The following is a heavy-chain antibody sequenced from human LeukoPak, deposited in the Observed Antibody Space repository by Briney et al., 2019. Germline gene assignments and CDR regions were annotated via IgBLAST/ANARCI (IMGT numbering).Heavy chain of an antibody. CDR3: AKDRGGNYLFYLDY. J-gene: IGHJ4*02. CDR1: GFTFSNYA. D-gene: IGHD1-26*01. CDR2: ISGSGGST. Sequence: GGSLRLSCAASGFTFSNYAMTWVRQAPGKGLEWISGISGSGGSTYYADSVKGRFTISRDNSKNTLYLQMNSLRAEDTAVYYCAKDRGGNYLFYLDYWGQGTLVTVSS. V-gene: IGHV3-23*01.